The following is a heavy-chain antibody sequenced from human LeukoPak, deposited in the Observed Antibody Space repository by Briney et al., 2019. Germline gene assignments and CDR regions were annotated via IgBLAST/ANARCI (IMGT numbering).Heavy chain of an antibody. J-gene: IGHJ4*02. CDR1: GDSISSSSDY. CDR2: IHYSGST. V-gene: IGHV4-39*07. CDR3: ARGRTAAASMY. D-gene: IGHD2-15*01. Sequence: SETLSLTCTVSGDSISSSSDYWGWIRQSPGKGLEWVGSIHYSGSTFYNPSLKSRVTISLDTSKNQFSLNLTSVTAADTAVYYCARGRTAAASMYWGQGILVTVSS.